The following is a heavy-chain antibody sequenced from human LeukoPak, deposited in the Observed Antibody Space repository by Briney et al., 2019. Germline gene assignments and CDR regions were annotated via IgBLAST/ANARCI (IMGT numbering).Heavy chain of an antibody. Sequence: PSETLSLTCAVSGASISGSGYYLGWIRQPPGKGLEWIGEINQSGSTNYNPSLKSRVTISFDTSKNQFSLKLSSVTAADTAVYYCARGRAFFDWGQGTLVTVSS. CDR3: ARGRAFFD. CDR2: INQSGST. V-gene: IGHV4-39*07. CDR1: GASISGSGYY. J-gene: IGHJ4*02. D-gene: IGHD3-3*02.